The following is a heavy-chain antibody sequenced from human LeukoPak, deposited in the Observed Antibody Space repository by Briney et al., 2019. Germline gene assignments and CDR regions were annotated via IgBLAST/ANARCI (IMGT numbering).Heavy chain of an antibody. CDR2: ISSSGSTI. CDR3: ARDRRGILTGTTDY. Sequence: GGSLRLSCAASGFTFSSYEMNWVRQAPGKGLEWVSYISSSGSTIYYADSVKGRFTISRDNAKNTLYLQMNSLRAEDTAVYYCARDRRGILTGTTDYWGQGTLVTVSS. CDR1: GFTFSSYE. D-gene: IGHD3-9*01. J-gene: IGHJ4*02. V-gene: IGHV3-48*03.